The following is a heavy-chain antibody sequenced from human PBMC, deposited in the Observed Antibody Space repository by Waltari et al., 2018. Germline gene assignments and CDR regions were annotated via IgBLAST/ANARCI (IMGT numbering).Heavy chain of an antibody. CDR1: GFTFSSYA. Sequence: EVQLLESGGAFVQPGGSLRLSCAASGFTFSSYAMTWVRQAPGKGVGWVSSVIPRGTGTYYADSVKGRFTISRDNSKNTLYLQMNSLRAEDTALDYCAKRDYAYGMDVWGQGTTVTVSS. J-gene: IGHJ6*02. CDR2: VIPRGTGT. V-gene: IGHV3-23*01. CDR3: AKRDYAYGMDV.